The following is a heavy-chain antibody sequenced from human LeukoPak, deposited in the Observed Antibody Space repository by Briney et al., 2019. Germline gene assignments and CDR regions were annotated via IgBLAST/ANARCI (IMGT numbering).Heavy chain of an antibody. D-gene: IGHD3-9*01. CDR2: MSSGSRYI. CDR3: ARDPLRYLRVGHYDY. J-gene: IGHJ4*02. V-gene: IGHV3-21*01. Sequence: GGSLRLSCAASGFTFSSYSMTWVRQAPGKGLEWVSSMSSGSRYIYYADSVRGRFTISRDNAKNSLYLLMNSLRVEDTAVYYCARDPLRYLRVGHYDYWGQGTLVAVSS. CDR1: GFTFSSYS.